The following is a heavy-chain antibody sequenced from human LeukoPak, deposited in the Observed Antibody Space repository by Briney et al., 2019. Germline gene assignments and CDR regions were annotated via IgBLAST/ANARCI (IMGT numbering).Heavy chain of an antibody. J-gene: IGHJ4*02. V-gene: IGHV3-30*09. CDR2: ISDDGSNK. CDR1: GFTFSNYA. Sequence: GGSLRLSCAASGFTFSNYAMHWVRQAPGKGLEWVAVISDDGSNKYQADSVKGRFAISRDNSKNTLYLQMNSLRTEDTSVYFFARTIGNGYNYFDYWGQGILVTVSS. D-gene: IGHD5-24*01. CDR3: ARTIGNGYNYFDY.